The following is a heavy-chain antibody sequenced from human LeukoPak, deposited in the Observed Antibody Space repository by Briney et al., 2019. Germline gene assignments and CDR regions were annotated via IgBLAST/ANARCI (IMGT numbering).Heavy chain of an antibody. Sequence: PGGSLRLSCAASGFTFSSYAMHWVRQAPGKGLEYVSAISSNGGSTYYANSVKGRFTISRDNSKNTLYLQMGSLRAEDMAVYYCARDGRRIQLWHGVDYWGQGTLVTVSS. J-gene: IGHJ4*02. CDR2: ISSNGGST. CDR3: ARDGRRIQLWHGVDY. V-gene: IGHV3-64*01. D-gene: IGHD5-18*01. CDR1: GFTFSSYA.